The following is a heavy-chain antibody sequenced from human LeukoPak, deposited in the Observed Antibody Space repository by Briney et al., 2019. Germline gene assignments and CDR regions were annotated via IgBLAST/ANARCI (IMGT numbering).Heavy chain of an antibody. CDR1: GGSISSYH. J-gene: IGHJ6*03. Sequence: SETLPLTCTVSGGSISSYHWTWIRQPPGKGLEWIGYIHNSGTTNYNPSLKSRLTISVDTSKKQFSLKLSSVTAADTAVYYCARERGPLEWLRDYSYYYMDVWGKGTTVTVSS. V-gene: IGHV4-59*01. CDR2: IHNSGTT. D-gene: IGHD3-3*01. CDR3: ARERGPLEWLRDYSYYYMDV.